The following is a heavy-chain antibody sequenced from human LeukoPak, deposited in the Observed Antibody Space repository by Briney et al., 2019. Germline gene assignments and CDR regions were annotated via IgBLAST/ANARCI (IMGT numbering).Heavy chain of an antibody. CDR1: GGSISSYY. D-gene: IGHD5-24*01. Sequence: PSETLSLTCSVSGGSISSYYWSWIRQPPGKGLEWIGYIYYSGSTNYNPSLKSRVTISVDTSRNQFSLKLSSVTAADTAVYYCARHWGGEMATLRGFDYWGQGTLVTVSS. V-gene: IGHV4-59*08. CDR2: IYYSGST. CDR3: ARHWGGEMATLRGFDY. J-gene: IGHJ4*02.